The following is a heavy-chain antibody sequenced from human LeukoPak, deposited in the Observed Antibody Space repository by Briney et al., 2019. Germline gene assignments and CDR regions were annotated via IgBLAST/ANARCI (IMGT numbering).Heavy chain of an antibody. CDR3: ARGARIAAAGTSSSGMDV. CDR2: MNPNSGNT. CDR1: GYTFTSYD. Sequence: XSVKVSCKASGYTFTSYDINWVRQATGQGLEWMGWMNPNSGNTGYAQKFQGRVTMTRNTSISTAYMELSSLRSEDTAVYYCARGARIAAAGTSSSGMDVWGQGTTVTVSS. V-gene: IGHV1-8*01. J-gene: IGHJ6*02. D-gene: IGHD6-13*01.